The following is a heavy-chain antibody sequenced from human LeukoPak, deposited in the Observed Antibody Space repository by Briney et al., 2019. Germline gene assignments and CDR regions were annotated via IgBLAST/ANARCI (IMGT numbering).Heavy chain of an antibody. Sequence: PSETLSLTCAVSGNSISSGYYWGWIRQPPGKGLEWIGSIYYSGSTYYNPSLKSRVTISVDTSKNQFSLKLSSVTAADTAVYYCARHNRGFDYWGQGTLVTVSS. D-gene: IGHD1-14*01. V-gene: IGHV4-38-2*01. CDR1: GNSISSGYY. J-gene: IGHJ4*02. CDR2: IYYSGST. CDR3: ARHNRGFDY.